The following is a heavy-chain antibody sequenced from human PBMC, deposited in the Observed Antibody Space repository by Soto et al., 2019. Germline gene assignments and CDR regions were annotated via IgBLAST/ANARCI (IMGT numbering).Heavy chain of an antibody. CDR2: IIPIFGTA. CDR1: GGTLSGDA. D-gene: IGHD3-22*01. V-gene: IGHV1-69*13. CDR3: ARAYYYHSSAPSDY. Sequence: SSVNVSGEASGGTLSGDAIRWVRRARGQGLEWIGGIIPIFGTANYAQKFQGRVTITADESTSTAYMELSSLRSEDTAVYYCARAYYYHSSAPSDYWGQRTRVLVSS. J-gene: IGHJ4*02.